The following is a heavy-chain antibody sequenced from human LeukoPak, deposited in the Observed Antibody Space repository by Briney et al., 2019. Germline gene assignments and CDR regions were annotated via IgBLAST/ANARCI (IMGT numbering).Heavy chain of an antibody. CDR1: VGTFSSYA. Sequence: SVKVTCKACVGTFSSYAFSWVRQAPGQGLEWMGGIIHIFGTANYAHKFQGRVTTTADESTSTAYMELSSLRSEDTAVYYCARGAFRYYYGSGSYPRFDYWGQGTLVTVSS. CDR2: IIHIFGTA. D-gene: IGHD3-10*01. J-gene: IGHJ4*02. V-gene: IGHV1-69*13. CDR3: ARGAFRYYYGSGSYPRFDY.